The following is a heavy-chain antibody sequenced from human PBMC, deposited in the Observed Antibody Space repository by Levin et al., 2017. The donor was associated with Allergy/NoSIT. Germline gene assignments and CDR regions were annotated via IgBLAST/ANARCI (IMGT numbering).Heavy chain of an antibody. CDR2: IGTAGDT. Sequence: GESLKISCAASGFTFSSYDMHWVRQATGKGLEWVSAIGTAGDTYYPGSVKGRFTISRENAKNSLYLQMNSLRAGDTAVYYCARAGISDPLAKIYYYYGMDVWGQGTTVTVSS. V-gene: IGHV3-13*01. J-gene: IGHJ6*02. CDR3: ARAGISDPLAKIYYYYGMDV. CDR1: GFTFSSYD. D-gene: IGHD6-13*01.